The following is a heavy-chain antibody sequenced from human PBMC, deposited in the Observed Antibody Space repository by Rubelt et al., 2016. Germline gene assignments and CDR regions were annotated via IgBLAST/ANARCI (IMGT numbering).Heavy chain of an antibody. CDR3: TTDEKVVPARTS. J-gene: IGHJ4*02. Sequence: EVQLVESGGGLVKPGGSLRLSCAASGFTFSNAWMSWVRQAPGKGLEWVGRIKSKTDGGTTDYAAPVKGRFTISRDDSKNTLYLQMNSLKTEDTAVYYCTTDEKVVPARTSWGQGTLVTVSS. CDR2: IKSKTDGGTT. V-gene: IGHV3-15*01. D-gene: IGHD2-2*01. CDR1: GFTFSNAW.